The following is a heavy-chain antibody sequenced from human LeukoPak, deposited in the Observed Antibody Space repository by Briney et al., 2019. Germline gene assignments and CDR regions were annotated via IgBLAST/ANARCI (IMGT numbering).Heavy chain of an antibody. D-gene: IGHD3-9*01. Sequence: GRSLRLSCPASVFIYLHYVKREVSQAPGKGLEWVAVISYDGSNKYYADSVKGRFTISRDNSKNTLYLQMNSLRAEDTAVYYCAKDGGQCFDWVHRYYYYYDGMYVWGQGTTVTVSS. J-gene: IGHJ6*02. V-gene: IGHV3-30*18. CDR1: VFIYLHYV. CDR3: AKDGGQCFDWVHRYYYYYDGMYV. CDR2: ISYDGSNK.